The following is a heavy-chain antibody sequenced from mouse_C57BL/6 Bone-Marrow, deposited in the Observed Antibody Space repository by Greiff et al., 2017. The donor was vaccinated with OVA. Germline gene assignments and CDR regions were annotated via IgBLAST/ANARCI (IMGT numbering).Heavy chain of an antibody. CDR1: GFTFSDYY. J-gene: IGHJ1*03. CDR2: INYDGSST. Sequence: EVQRVESEGGLVQPGSSMKLSCTASGFTFSDYYMAWVRQVPEKGLEWVANINYDGSSTYYLDSLKSRFIISRDNAKNILYLQMSSLKSEDTATYYCARGGITTVVAPDVWGTGTTVTVSS. CDR3: ARGGITTVVAPDV. D-gene: IGHD1-1*01. V-gene: IGHV5-16*01.